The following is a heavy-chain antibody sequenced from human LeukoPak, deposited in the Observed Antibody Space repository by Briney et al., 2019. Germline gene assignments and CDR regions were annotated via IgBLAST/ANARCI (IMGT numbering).Heavy chain of an antibody. Sequence: PSETQSLTCTVSDGSITNYDWSWVRQPPGKGLEFIGHVLYSGTTNYNPSLRSRVTISIDTSKKHFFLKLKSVTAADTAVYYCATGYGDFRVEGRYFYSWGQGTLVTVSS. J-gene: IGHJ4*02. CDR3: ATGYGDFRVEGRYFYS. D-gene: IGHD4-17*01. CDR1: DGSITNYD. V-gene: IGHV4-59*01. CDR2: VLYSGTT.